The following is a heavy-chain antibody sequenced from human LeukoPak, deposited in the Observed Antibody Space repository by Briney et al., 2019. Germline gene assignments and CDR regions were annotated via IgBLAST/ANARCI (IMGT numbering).Heavy chain of an antibody. Sequence: GGSLRLSCAASGFTFSSYGMHWVRQAPGKGLEWVAVIWYDGSNKYYADSVKGLFTISRDNSKNTLYLQMNSLRAEDTAVYYCAKGGIGTYYYDSSGYTLEHWGQGTLVTVSS. CDR1: GFTFSSYG. CDR2: IWYDGSNK. CDR3: AKGGIGTYYYDSSGYTLEH. V-gene: IGHV3-33*06. J-gene: IGHJ4*02. D-gene: IGHD3-22*01.